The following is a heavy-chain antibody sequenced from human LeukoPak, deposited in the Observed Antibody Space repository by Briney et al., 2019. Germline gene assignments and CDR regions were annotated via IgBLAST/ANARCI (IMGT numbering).Heavy chain of an antibody. J-gene: IGHJ4*02. CDR1: GFTFSSYD. V-gene: IGHV3-13*01. CDR2: IGTAGDT. D-gene: IGHD2-2*01. Sequence: PGGSLRLSCAASGFTFSSYDMHWVRQATGKGLEWVSAIGTAGDTYYPGSVKGRFTISRDNAKNSLYLQMNSLRAEDMALYYCAKAPCSSTSCALFDYWGQGTLVTVSS. CDR3: AKAPCSSTSCALFDY.